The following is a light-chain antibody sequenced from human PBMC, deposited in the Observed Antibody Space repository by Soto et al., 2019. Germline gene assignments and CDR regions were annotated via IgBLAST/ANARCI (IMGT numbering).Light chain of an antibody. Sequence: EIVMTQSPATLSVSPGERATLSCRASQSVSSNLAWYQQKPGQAPRLLIYGASTRATGIPARFSGSGSGTEFSLIISSLQSEDFAFYYCQQYNNWPPWTFGQGTKLEI. CDR3: QQYNNWPPWT. J-gene: IGKJ2*02. CDR1: QSVSSN. CDR2: GAS. V-gene: IGKV3-15*01.